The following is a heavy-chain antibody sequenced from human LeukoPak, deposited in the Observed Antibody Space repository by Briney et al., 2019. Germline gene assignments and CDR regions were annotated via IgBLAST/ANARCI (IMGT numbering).Heavy chain of an antibody. CDR2: VNPSDGAT. CDR1: GYTFTMFY. J-gene: IGHJ6*03. CDR3: ARGRRGGLSGSLGGLFASYHTYYYMDV. D-gene: IGHD1-26*01. Sequence: ASVKVSCKTSGYTFTMFYTHWVRQAPGQGLEWMGMVNPSDGATTYAQRFQGRVTMTRDMSTTTVYMDLRSLRSEDTAVFFCARGRRGGLSGSLGGLFASYHTYYYMDVWGRGTTVTVSS. V-gene: IGHV1-46*01.